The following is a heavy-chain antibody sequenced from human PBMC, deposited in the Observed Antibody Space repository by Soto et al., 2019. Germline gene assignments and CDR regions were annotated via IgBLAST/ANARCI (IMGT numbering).Heavy chain of an antibody. J-gene: IGHJ4*01. CDR1: GFTFSSFT. V-gene: IGHV3-21*01. D-gene: IGHD3-10*01. CDR2: ISSSTGYI. Sequence: GGSLRLSCAASGFTFSSFTMNWVRQAPGKGLEWVSSISSSTGYIYYSDSVKGRFTISRDNAGNSLYLQMNSLRAEDTAVYFCARGTTIVRSLYYFDYWGHGTLVTVSS. CDR3: ARGTTIVRSLYYFDY.